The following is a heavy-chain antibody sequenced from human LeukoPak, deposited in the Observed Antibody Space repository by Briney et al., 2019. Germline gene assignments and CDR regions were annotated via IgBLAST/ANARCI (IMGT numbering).Heavy chain of an antibody. CDR3: ARDRALRTPERYYFDY. CDR1: GGSISTYY. Sequence: PSETLSLTCTVSGGSISTYYWSWIRQPPGKGLEWIGYIYYSGSTNYNPSLKSRVTMSVDTSKNQFSLKLSSVTAADTAVYYCARDRALRTPERYYFDYWGQGTLVTVSS. J-gene: IGHJ4*02. CDR2: IYYSGST. D-gene: IGHD1-14*01. V-gene: IGHV4-59*12.